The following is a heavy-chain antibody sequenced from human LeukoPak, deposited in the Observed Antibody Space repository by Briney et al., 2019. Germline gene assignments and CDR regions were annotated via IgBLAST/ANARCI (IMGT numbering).Heavy chain of an antibody. CDR3: ARAPYYESSGPL. CDR2: IRQDGLEK. CDR1: GFTFSRHW. Sequence: GGSLRLSCAASGFTFSRHWMSWVRQAPGKGLEWVANIRQDGLEKYYVASVQGRFTISRDNAKNSLYLQMNSLKADDTAVYYCARAPYYESSGPLWGQGTLVSVSS. J-gene: IGHJ4*02. D-gene: IGHD3-22*01. V-gene: IGHV3-7*04.